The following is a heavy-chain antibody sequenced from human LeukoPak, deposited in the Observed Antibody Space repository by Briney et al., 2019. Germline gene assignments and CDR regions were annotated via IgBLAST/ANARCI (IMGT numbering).Heavy chain of an antibody. CDR2: IYYSGTT. V-gene: IGHV4-59*01. Sequence: PSETLSLTCTISGASIDSYYWSWIRQPPGKGLEWIGYIYYSGTTNYNPSLKRRVTISVDTSKNQFSLKLSSVTAADTAVYYCARGGWNKFDYWGQGTLVTVSS. CDR1: GASIDSYY. J-gene: IGHJ4*02. D-gene: IGHD3-22*01. CDR3: ARGGWNKFDY.